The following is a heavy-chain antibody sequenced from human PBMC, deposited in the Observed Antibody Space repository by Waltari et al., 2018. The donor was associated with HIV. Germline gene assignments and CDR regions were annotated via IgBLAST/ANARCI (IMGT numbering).Heavy chain of an antibody. J-gene: IGHJ4*01. V-gene: IGHV3-30*01. CDR2: LTNDGTDK. CDR3: ARENYYASSGYNSGFDY. Sequence: QVQLVASGGGVVQPGRCLRLSCAASGFTFSHYVMHWVRQAPGKVLEWVAELTNDGTDKYHADSVEGRFTIYRHNSKNTLYLQWNSLRVKDTAGYFCARENYYASSGYNSGFDYWGHGNLVTVSS. D-gene: IGHD3-22*01. CDR1: GFTFSHYV.